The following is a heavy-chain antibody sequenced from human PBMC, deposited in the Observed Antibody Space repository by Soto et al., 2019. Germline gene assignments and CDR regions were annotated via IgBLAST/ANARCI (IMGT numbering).Heavy chain of an antibody. CDR2: ISYDGSNK. D-gene: IGHD5-18*01. Sequence: QVQLVESGGGVVQPGRSLRLSCAASGFTFSSYAMHWVRQAPGKGLEWVAVISYDGSNKYYADSVKGRFTISRDNSKNTLYLQMNSLRAEDTAVYYCARSPKAGIQLWLDRYFQHWGQGTLVTVSS. CDR3: ARSPKAGIQLWLDRYFQH. J-gene: IGHJ1*01. V-gene: IGHV3-30-3*01. CDR1: GFTFSSYA.